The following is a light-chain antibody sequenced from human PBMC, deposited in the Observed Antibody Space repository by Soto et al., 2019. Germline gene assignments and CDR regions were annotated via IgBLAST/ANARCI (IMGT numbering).Light chain of an antibody. V-gene: IGKV3-20*01. CDR1: QSVSNY. CDR3: HQYGGSPQT. CDR2: GAS. J-gene: IGKJ1*01. Sequence: EIVLTQSPGTLSLSPGERATLSCRASQSVSNYLAWYQRKPGQAPRLLIYGASSRATGIPDRFSGSGSGTDFTLTISRLELEDFAVYYCHQYGGSPQTFGQGTKVEIK.